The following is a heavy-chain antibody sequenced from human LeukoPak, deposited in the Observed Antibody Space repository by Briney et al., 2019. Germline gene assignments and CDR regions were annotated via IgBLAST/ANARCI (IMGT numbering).Heavy chain of an antibody. CDR3: AREEV. CDR2: INPSSGGT. J-gene: IGHJ4*02. CDR1: GYTFTGYY. Sequence: ASVKVSCKASGYTFTGYYMHWVQQAPGQGLEWMGWINPSSGGTNYAQKFQGRVTMTRDTSISTAYMELSRLRSDDTAVYYCAREEVWGQGTLVTVSS. V-gene: IGHV1-2*02.